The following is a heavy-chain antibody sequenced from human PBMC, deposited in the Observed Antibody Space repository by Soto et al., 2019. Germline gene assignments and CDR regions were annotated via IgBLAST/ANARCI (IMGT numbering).Heavy chain of an antibody. CDR2: ISSSSSTI. V-gene: IGHV3-48*01. D-gene: IGHD2-15*01. CDR1: GFTFSSYS. Sequence: GGSLRLSCAASGFTFSSYSMNWVRQAPGKGLEWVSYISSSSSTIYYADSVKGRFTISRDNAKNSLYLQMNSLRAEDTAVYYCARSREDRCSGGSCYWDYYYYYMDVWGKGTTVTVSS. CDR3: ARSREDRCSGGSCYWDYYYYYMDV. J-gene: IGHJ6*03.